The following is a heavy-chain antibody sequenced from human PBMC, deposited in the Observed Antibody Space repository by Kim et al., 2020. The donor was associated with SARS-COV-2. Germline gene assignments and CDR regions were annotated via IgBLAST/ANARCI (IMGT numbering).Heavy chain of an antibody. V-gene: IGHV3-30*07. D-gene: IGHD2-2*02. Sequence: KGRVTINRDNSKTNQYLQMNSLRAEDTAVYYCAREGGYGSSTSCYRGAFDIWGQGTMVTVSS. J-gene: IGHJ3*02. CDR3: AREGGYGSSTSCYRGAFDI.